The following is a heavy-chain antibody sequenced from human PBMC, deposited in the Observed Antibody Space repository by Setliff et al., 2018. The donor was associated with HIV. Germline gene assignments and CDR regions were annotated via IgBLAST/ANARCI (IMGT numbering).Heavy chain of an antibody. CDR1: GYTFSSYD. D-gene: IGHD3-22*01. CDR3: ARARRDSYDRGRRNHYYIDV. V-gene: IGHV1-8*02. CDR2: MNPNSGNT. J-gene: IGHJ6*03. Sequence: ASVKVSCKASGYTFSSYDINWVRQATGQGLEWMGWMNPNSGNTGYAQKFQGRVTMTRGTSISTAYMELNNLKFEDTAVYYCARARRDSYDRGRRNHYYIDVWGKGTTVTVSS.